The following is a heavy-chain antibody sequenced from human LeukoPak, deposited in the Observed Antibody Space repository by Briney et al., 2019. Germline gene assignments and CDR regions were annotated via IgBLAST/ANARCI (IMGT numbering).Heavy chain of an antibody. CDR2: IYYNGST. V-gene: IGHV4-59*08. D-gene: IGHD3-22*01. CDR1: GGSISSYY. Sequence: SETLSLTCTVSGGSISSYYWSWIRQPPGKGLEWIGYIYYNGSTNYNPSLKSRVTISVDTSKNQFSLKLSSVTAADTAVYYCARVYYYDSSGFFPRPHAFDIWGQGTMVTVSS. CDR3: ARVYYYDSSGFFPRPHAFDI. J-gene: IGHJ3*02.